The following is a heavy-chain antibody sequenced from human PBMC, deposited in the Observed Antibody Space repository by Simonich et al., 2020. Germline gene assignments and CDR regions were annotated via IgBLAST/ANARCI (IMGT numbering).Heavy chain of an antibody. V-gene: IGHV3-7*01. J-gene: IGHJ4*02. Sequence: EVQLVESGGGLVQPGGSLRLSCAASGFPFSSDWMGWVRQAPGKGLGCVANRKQDESEKDYVDSVKGRFTISRDNAKNSLYLQMNSLRAEDTAVYYCARDREVYGSGSYYNYWGQGTLVTVSS. CDR2: RKQDESEK. CDR1: GFPFSSDW. D-gene: IGHD3-10*01. CDR3: ARDREVYGSGSYYNY.